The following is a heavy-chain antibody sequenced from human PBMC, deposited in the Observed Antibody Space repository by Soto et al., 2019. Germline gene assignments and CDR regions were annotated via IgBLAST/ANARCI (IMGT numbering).Heavy chain of an antibody. CDR1: GGTFSSYA. D-gene: IGHD5-12*01. V-gene: IGHV1-69*01. Sequence: QVQLVQSGAEVKKPGSSVKVSCKASGGTFSSYAISWVRQAPGQGLEWMGGIIPIFGTANYAQKFQGRVTITADESTSTAYMELSSLRSEDTAVYYCAKPLLDGYNYYYYSGMDVWGQGTTVTVSS. CDR2: IIPIFGTA. J-gene: IGHJ6*02. CDR3: AKPLLDGYNYYYYSGMDV.